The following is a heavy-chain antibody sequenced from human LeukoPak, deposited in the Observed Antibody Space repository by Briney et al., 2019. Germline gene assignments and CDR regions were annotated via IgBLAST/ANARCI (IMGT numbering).Heavy chain of an antibody. CDR1: GGSFSGYY. CDR2: INHSGST. J-gene: IGHJ4*02. Sequence: SETLSLTCAVYGGSFSGYYWSWIRQPPGKGLEWIGEINHSGSTNYNPSLKSRVTISVDTSKNQFSLKLSSVTAADTAVYYCARYATGAVDYWGQGTLVTVSS. CDR3: ARYATGAVDY. V-gene: IGHV4-34*01. D-gene: IGHD3-9*01.